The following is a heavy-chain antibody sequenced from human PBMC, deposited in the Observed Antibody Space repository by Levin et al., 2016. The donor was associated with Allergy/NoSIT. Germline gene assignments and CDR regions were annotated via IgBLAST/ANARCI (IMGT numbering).Heavy chain of an antibody. CDR1: GGSISSYY. J-gene: IGHJ6*02. Sequence: SETLSLTCTVSGGSISSYYWSWIRQPPGKGLEWIGYIYYSGSTNYNPSLKSRVTISVDTSKNQFSLKLSSVTAADTAVYYCARHNRYYYYGMDVWGPRDHGHRLL. V-gene: IGHV4-59*08. CDR2: IYYSGST. CDR3: ARHNRYYYYGMDV. D-gene: IGHD2/OR15-2a*01.